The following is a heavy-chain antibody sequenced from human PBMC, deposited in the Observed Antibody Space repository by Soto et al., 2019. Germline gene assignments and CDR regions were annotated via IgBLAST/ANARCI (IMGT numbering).Heavy chain of an antibody. Sequence: GGSLRLSCAASGFTFSDYYMSWIRQAPGKGLEWVSYISSSSSYTNYADSVKGRFTISRDNAKNSLYLQMNSLRAEDTAVYYCARGGRKDTATPRRYYFDYWGQGTLVTVSS. CDR1: GFTFSDYY. V-gene: IGHV3-11*05. CDR2: ISSSSSYT. J-gene: IGHJ4*02. CDR3: ARGGRKDTATPRRYYFDY. D-gene: IGHD5-18*01.